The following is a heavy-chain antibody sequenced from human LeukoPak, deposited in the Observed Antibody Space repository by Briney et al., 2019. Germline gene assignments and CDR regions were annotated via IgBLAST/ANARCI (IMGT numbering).Heavy chain of an antibody. J-gene: IGHJ4*02. CDR2: IYHSGST. D-gene: IGHD2-2*01. CDR3: ARGGSTSCYWY. V-gene: IGHV4-38-2*01. CDR1: GYSISSGYY. Sequence: KPSETLSLTCAVSGYSISSGYYWGWIRQPPGKGLEWIGSIYHSGSTYYNPSLKSRVTISVDTSKNQFSLKLSSVTAADTAVYYCARGGSTSCYWYWGQGTLATVSS.